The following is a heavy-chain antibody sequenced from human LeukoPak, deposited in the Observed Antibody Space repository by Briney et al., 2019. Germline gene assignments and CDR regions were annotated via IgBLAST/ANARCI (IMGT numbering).Heavy chain of an antibody. CDR1: GDSIHSYW. CDR3: AREIPAAPPHYYYYMDV. J-gene: IGHJ6*03. V-gene: IGHV4-4*07. D-gene: IGHD2-2*01. CDR2: IYSSGNT. Sequence: SETLSLTCTVSGDSIHSYWWSCIRQPAGKGLEWIGRIYSSGNTNYNPSLKSRVTMSVDTSKNRVSLKLSSVTAADTAVYYCAREIPAAPPHYYYYMDVWGKGTTVTVSS.